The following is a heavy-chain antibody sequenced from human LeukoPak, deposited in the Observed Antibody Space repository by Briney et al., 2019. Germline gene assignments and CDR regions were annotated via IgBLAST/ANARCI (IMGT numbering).Heavy chain of an antibody. V-gene: IGHV1-46*01. CDR1: GYTFTSYG. CDR2: INPSGGST. Sequence: ASVKVSCKASGYTFTSYGISWVRQAPGQGLEWMGIINPSGGSTSYAQKFQGRVTMTRDTSTSAVYMELSSLRSEDTAVYYCARESRDSSSWSWGQGTLVTVSS. D-gene: IGHD6-13*01. J-gene: IGHJ5*02. CDR3: ARESRDSSSWS.